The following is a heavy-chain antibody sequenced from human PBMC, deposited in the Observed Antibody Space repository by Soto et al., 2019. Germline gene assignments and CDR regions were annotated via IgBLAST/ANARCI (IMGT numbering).Heavy chain of an antibody. D-gene: IGHD6-13*01. CDR1: GGTFSSYA. J-gene: IGHJ5*02. CDR3: ARVLTILAAAGPNWFDP. Sequence: SVKVSCKASGGTFSSYAISWVRRAPGQGLEWMGGIIPIFGTANYAQKFQGRVTITADESTSTAYMELSSLRSEDTAVYYCARVLTILAAAGPNWFDPWSQGTLVTVSS. CDR2: IIPIFGTA. V-gene: IGHV1-69*13.